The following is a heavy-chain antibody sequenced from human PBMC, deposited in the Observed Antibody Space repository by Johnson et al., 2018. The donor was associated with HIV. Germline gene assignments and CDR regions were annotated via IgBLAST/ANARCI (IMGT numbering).Heavy chain of an antibody. Sequence: VQLVESGGGLVQPGGSLRLSCAASGFTFSSYWMHWVRQAPGKGLVWVSRIKSQTDGGTTDYAAPVKGRFTISRDDSKNTLYLQMNSLRAEDTAVYYCARGLRSGIVVVYDAFDIWGQGTMVTVSS. D-gene: IGHD3-22*01. V-gene: IGHV3-15*07. J-gene: IGHJ3*02. CDR1: GFTFSSYW. CDR2: IKSQTDGGTT. CDR3: ARGLRSGIVVVYDAFDI.